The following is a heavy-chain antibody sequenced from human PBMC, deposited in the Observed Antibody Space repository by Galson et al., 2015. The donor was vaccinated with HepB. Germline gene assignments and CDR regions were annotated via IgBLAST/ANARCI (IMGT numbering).Heavy chain of an antibody. CDR3: ARHGSGYFVG. CDR2: IDPSDSEV. Sequence: QSGAEVKKPGESLRISCKTSGYTFTNFWITWVRQVPGRGLEWVGKIDPSDSEVHYSPSFQGHVTFSVDKSTDTAYLQWNSLRAPDTAFYYCARHGSGYFVGWGQGTLVTVS. D-gene: IGHD6-19*01. V-gene: IGHV5-10-1*01. J-gene: IGHJ4*01. CDR1: GYTFTNFW.